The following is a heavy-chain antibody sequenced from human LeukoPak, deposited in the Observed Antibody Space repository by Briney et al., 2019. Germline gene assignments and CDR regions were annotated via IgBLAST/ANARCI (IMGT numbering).Heavy chain of an antibody. CDR2: IYTGNTT. CDR1: GFIVSRKY. D-gene: IGHD5-12*01. V-gene: IGHV3-53*01. Sequence: PGGSLRLSCAASGFIVSRKYMSWVRQAPGKGLEWVSVIYTGNTTYYADSVKGRFTISRDNSKNTLYLQMNSLRAEDTAIYYCAISGYSGYDWDYWGQGTLVTVSS. J-gene: IGHJ4*02. CDR3: AISGYSGYDWDY.